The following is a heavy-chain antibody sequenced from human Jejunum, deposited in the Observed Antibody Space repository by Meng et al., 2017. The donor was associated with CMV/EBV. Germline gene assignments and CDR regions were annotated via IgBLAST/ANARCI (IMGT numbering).Heavy chain of an antibody. CDR3: ASQTCKYGGVDY. CDR2: SYSSESS. CDR1: GGSSSSGEND. J-gene: IGHJ4*02. Sequence: TGAGGSSSSGENDWSWIGQHQERDLEWIGQSYSSESSYYNAPFRSRATIMVDTSKKQLSRKQSSVNAADTARYYCASQTCKYGGVDYWGQGTLVTVSS. V-gene: IGHV4-31*03. D-gene: IGHD1-26*01.